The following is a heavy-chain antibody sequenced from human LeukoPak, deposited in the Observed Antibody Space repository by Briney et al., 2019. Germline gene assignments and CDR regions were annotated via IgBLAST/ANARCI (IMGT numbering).Heavy chain of an antibody. D-gene: IGHD3-10*01. CDR1: GYSFIGNY. J-gene: IGHJ6*02. CDR2: ISPTNGAT. Sequence: ASVKVSCKTSGYSFIGNYIHWVRQAPGQGLEWMGWISPTNGATNYDQRFQGRVTLTRDTSISTAFMELSSLTSDDTAVYYCAGGRPLWFGVLDGWGQGTTVAVSS. V-gene: IGHV1-2*02. CDR3: AGGRPLWFGVLDG.